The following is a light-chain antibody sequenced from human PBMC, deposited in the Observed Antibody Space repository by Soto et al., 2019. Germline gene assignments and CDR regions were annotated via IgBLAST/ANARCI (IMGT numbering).Light chain of an antibody. V-gene: IGKV1-39*01. Sequence: DLQMTQPPSSLSSSLGDSVTITCRASQSISSYLNWYQQKPGKAPKILIYAESSLQSGVPSRLSGSGSGTDLNLTISSLQPEDCATDYCQKSYSTLWTXGQGTKVDIK. CDR3: QKSYSTLWT. J-gene: IGKJ1*01. CDR2: AES. CDR1: QSISSY.